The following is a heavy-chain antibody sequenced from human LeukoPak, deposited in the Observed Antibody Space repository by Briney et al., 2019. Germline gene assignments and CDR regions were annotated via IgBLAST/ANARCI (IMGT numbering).Heavy chain of an antibody. D-gene: IGHD2-15*01. Sequence: AGESLEISCQGSGSSFSTSWIGWVRKLPGKGLEGMGIIYPGDSDTRYNPSFQGQVTISAHKSISSAYLQWSGLKASDTATYYCARLGYCRSSMCYSVDYWGQGTLVTVSS. CDR2: IYPGDSDT. CDR1: GSSFSTSW. CDR3: ARLGYCRSSMCYSVDY. V-gene: IGHV5-51*01. J-gene: IGHJ4*02.